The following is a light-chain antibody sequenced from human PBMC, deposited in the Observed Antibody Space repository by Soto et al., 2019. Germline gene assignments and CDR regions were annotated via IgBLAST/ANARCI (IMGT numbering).Light chain of an antibody. J-gene: IGKJ3*01. CDR1: QNINTY. CDR2: DVA. V-gene: IGKV1-39*01. CDR3: QQTSSAPFT. Sequence: DIQMTQSPYSLSAAVGDRVTITCRASQNINTYLNWYQQKPGKAPKLLIFDVASLQSGVPSRFSGSGSRTDFTLTITSLQPEDFATYYCQQTSSAPFTFGPGTKVDIK.